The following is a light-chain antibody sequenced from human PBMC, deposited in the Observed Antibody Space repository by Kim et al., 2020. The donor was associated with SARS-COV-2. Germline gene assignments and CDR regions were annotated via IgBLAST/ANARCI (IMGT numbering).Light chain of an antibody. CDR3: LLYIGSGIWV. CDR1: SGSVSTNSY. J-gene: IGLJ3*02. Sequence: QTVVTQEPSFSVSPGGTVTLTCGLNSGSVSTNSYPTWYQQTPGQAPRTLIYNTNTRSSGVPDRFSGSILGNKAALTITGAQADDESDYYCLLYIGSGIWVFGGGTQLTVL. V-gene: IGLV8-61*01. CDR2: NTN.